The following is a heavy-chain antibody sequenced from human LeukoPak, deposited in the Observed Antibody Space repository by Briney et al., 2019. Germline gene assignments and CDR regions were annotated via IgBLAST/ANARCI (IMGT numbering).Heavy chain of an antibody. CDR2: ISSSSYI. V-gene: IGHV3-21*01. CDR1: GFTFSSYS. J-gene: IGHJ6*02. CDR3: ARSCGGDCYHYGMDV. D-gene: IGHD2-21*01. Sequence: PGGSLRLSCGASGFTFSSYSMNWVRQAPGKGLEWVSSISSSSYIYYADSVKGRFTISRDNAKNSQYLQMNSLRAEDTAVYYCARSCGGDCYHYGMDVWGQGTTVTVSS.